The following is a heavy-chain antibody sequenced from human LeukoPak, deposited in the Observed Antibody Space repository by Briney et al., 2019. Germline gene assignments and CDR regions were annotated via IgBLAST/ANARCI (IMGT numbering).Heavy chain of an antibody. CDR1: GGSISSGSYY. J-gene: IGHJ4*02. D-gene: IGHD2-2*01. CDR2: IYTSGST. CDR3: ARVRYCSSTSCYLFGY. V-gene: IGHV4-61*02. Sequence: SQTLSLTCTVSGGSISSGSYYWSWIRQPAGKGLEWIGRIYTSGSTNYNPSLKSRVTISVDTSKNQFSLKLSSVTAADTAVYYCARVRYCSSTSCYLFGYWGQGTLVTVSS.